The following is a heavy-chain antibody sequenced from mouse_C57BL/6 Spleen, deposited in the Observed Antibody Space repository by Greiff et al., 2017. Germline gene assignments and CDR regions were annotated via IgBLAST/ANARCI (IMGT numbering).Heavy chain of an antibody. J-gene: IGHJ4*01. Sequence: QVQLQQSGAELVRPGASVKLSCKASGYTFTDYYINWVKQRPGQGLEWIARIYPGSGNTYYNEKFKGKATLTAEKSSSTAYMQLSSLTSEDSAVYFCARGNYSNDGAMDYWGQGTSVTVSS. CDR2: IYPGSGNT. D-gene: IGHD2-12*01. CDR3: ARGNYSNDGAMDY. V-gene: IGHV1-76*01. CDR1: GYTFTDYY.